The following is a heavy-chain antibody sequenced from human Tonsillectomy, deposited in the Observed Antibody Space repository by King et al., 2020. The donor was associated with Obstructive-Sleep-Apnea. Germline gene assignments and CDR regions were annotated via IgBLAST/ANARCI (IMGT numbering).Heavy chain of an antibody. CDR2: IHYSGST. Sequence: PLQESGPGLVKPSGTLSLTCTVSGASISSSTKWWNWIRQPPGKGLEWIGEIHYSGSTNYSPSLKSRVTISLDKSKNQFSLTLTSVSAADTAVYFCARDDGVRGVTDWFDPWGQGTLVTVSS. CDR3: ARDDGVRGVTDWFDP. V-gene: IGHV4-4*02. CDR1: GASISSSTKW. J-gene: IGHJ5*02. D-gene: IGHD3-10*01.